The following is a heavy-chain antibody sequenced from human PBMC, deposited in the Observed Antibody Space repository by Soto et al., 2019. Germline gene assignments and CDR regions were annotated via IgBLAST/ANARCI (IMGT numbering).Heavy chain of an antibody. CDR1: GLTVSGKKY. V-gene: IGHV3-53*01. Sequence: DVQLVESGGGLIQPGESLRLSCAAFGLTVSGKKYVAWVRQAPGKGLQWVSALYDVDGSFYADSVKGRFTTSSDRSKTTVYLQMNGLRPDDTAVYSCASWHEREHAYDVWGQGTTVTVSS. CDR2: LYDVDGS. J-gene: IGHJ3*01. D-gene: IGHD1-1*01. CDR3: ASWHEREHAYDV.